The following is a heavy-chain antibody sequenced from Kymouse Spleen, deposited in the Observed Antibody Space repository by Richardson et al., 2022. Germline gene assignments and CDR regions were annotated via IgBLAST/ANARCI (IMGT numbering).Heavy chain of an antibody. D-gene: IGHD6-13*01. CDR2: IYYSGST. CDR1: GGSISSGGYY. V-gene: IGHV4-31*03. Sequence: QVQLQESGPGLVKPSQTLSLTCTVSGGSISSGGYYWSWIRQHPGKGLEWIGYIYYSGSTYYNPSLKSRVTISVDTSKNQFSLKLSSVTAADTAVYYCARDYSSSPYYYYGMDVWGQGTTVTVSS. J-gene: IGHJ6*02. CDR3: ARDYSSSPYYYYGMDV.